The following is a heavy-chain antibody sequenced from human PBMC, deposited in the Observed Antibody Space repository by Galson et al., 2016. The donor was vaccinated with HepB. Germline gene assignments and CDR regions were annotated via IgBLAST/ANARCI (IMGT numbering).Heavy chain of an antibody. CDR3: AKDRLLGATTGPFDS. J-gene: IGHJ4*02. CDR1: GFTFSSYG. Sequence: SLRLSCAASGFTFSSYGMHWVRQAPGKGLEWVAIISYDGGNKYYLDSVEGRFTISRDNSKNTLYLQMNSLTPEDTAVYYCAKDRLLGATTGPFDSWGRGTLVTVSS. CDR2: ISYDGGNK. D-gene: IGHD1-26*01. V-gene: IGHV3-30*18.